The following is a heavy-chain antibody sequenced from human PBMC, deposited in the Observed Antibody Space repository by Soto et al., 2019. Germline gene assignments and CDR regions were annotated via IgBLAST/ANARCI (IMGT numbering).Heavy chain of an antibody. CDR2: IIPIFGTA. D-gene: IGHD6-13*01. CDR3: ARGHVGYSSSWYLGTGYYYYGMDV. J-gene: IGHJ6*02. Sequence: SVKVSCKASGGTFSSYAISWVRQAPGQGLEWMGGIIPIFGTANYAQKFQGRVTITADESTSTAYMELSSLRSEDTAVYYCARGHVGYSSSWYLGTGYYYYGMDVWGQGTTVTVSS. CDR1: GGTFSSYA. V-gene: IGHV1-69*13.